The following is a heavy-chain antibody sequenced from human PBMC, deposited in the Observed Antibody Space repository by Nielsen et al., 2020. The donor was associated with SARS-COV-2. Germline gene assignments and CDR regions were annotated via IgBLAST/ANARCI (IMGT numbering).Heavy chain of an antibody. V-gene: IGHV1-69*06. D-gene: IGHD6-19*01. CDR1: GGTFSSYA. CDR3: AVAGQDYFDY. Sequence: SVKVSCKASGGTFSSYAISWVRQAPGQGLEWMGGVIPIFGTANYAQKFQGRVTITADKSTSTAYMELSSLRSEDTAVYYCAVAGQDYFDYWGQGTLVTVSS. J-gene: IGHJ4*02. CDR2: VIPIFGTA.